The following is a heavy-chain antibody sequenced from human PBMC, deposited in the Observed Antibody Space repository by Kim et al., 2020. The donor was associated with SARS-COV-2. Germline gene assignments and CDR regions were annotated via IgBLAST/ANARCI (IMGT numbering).Heavy chain of an antibody. V-gene: IGHV4-59*01. Sequence: SETLSLTCTVSGGSISSYYWSWIRQPPGKGLEWIGYIYYSGSTNYNPSLKSRVTISVDTSKNQFSLKLSSVTAADTAVYYCARDRETGTTWYFYLWGRGT. J-gene: IGHJ2*01. CDR2: IYYSGST. CDR1: GGSISSYY. D-gene: IGHD1-1*01. CDR3: ARDRETGTTWYFYL.